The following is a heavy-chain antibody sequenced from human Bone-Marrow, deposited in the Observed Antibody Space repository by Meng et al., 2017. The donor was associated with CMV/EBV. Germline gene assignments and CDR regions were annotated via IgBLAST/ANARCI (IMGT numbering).Heavy chain of an antibody. V-gene: IGHV3-21*01. J-gene: IGHJ6*02. Sequence: GESLKISCASSGFTFSSYSMNWVRQAPGKGLEWVSSISSSSSYIYYADSVKGRFSISRDNAKNSLYLQMNSLRADDTAVYYCARDGLKLGYCSSTSCQYYYYYYGMDVWGQGTTVTVSS. CDR3: ARDGLKLGYCSSTSCQYYYYYYGMDV. D-gene: IGHD2-2*01. CDR2: ISSSSSYI. CDR1: GFTFSSYS.